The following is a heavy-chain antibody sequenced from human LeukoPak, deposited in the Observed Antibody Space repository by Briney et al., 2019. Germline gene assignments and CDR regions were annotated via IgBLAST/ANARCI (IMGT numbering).Heavy chain of an antibody. Sequence: PGGSLRLSCAASGFTFSSYAMSWVRQAPGKGLEWVSAITGSGGSTYYADSVEGRFTISRENSKNTLFLQMNRLRAEDTAVYYCTAYDFWSSFDYWGQGTLVTVSS. CDR1: GFTFSSYA. CDR2: ITGSGGST. V-gene: IGHV3-23*01. CDR3: TAYDFWSSFDY. D-gene: IGHD3-3*01. J-gene: IGHJ4*02.